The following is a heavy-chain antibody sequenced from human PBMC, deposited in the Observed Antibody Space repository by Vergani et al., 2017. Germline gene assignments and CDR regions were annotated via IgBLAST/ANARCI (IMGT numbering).Heavy chain of an antibody. Sequence: QVQLVESGGGVVQPGRSLRLSCAASGFTFNQYGMHWVRQAPGKGLECVAVTWYDGNNKQYADSVKGRLTISRDNSKRTMYLQMNSLRDEDTGVYYCARDLRLLYNRFDPWGQGTLVTVSS. J-gene: IGHJ5*02. CDR1: GFTFNQYG. V-gene: IGHV3-33*01. D-gene: IGHD1-14*01. CDR3: ARDLRLLYNRFDP. CDR2: TWYDGNNK.